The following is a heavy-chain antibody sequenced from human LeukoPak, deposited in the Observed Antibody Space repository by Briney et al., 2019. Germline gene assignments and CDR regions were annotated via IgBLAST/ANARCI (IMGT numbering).Heavy chain of an antibody. CDR1: GYTFTSYG. J-gene: IGHJ6*03. CDR2: ISAYNGNT. D-gene: IGHD6-13*01. V-gene: IGHV1-18*01. Sequence: ASVKVSCKASGYTFTSYGISWVRQAPGQGLEWMGWISAYNGNTNYAQKLQGRVTMTTDTSTSTAYMELRSLRSDDTAVYYCARTVSDLKYSSSWPPTRDYYYYMDVWGKGTTVTVSS. CDR3: ARTVSDLKYSSSWPPTRDYYYYMDV.